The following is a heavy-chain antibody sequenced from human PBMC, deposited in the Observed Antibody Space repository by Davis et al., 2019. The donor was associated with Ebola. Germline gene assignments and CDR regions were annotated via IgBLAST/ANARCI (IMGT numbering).Heavy chain of an antibody. D-gene: IGHD2-15*01. Sequence: GESLKISCAASGFTFSSYWMSWVRQAPGKGLEWVANITQDGSEKYYVDSVKGRFTISRDNAKNSLNLQMNSLRAEDTAVYYCARGGRGYCSGGSCSSGSSDYWGQGTLVTVSS. J-gene: IGHJ4*02. CDR1: GFTFSSYW. CDR2: ITQDGSEK. CDR3: ARGGRGYCSGGSCSSGSSDY. V-gene: IGHV3-7*01.